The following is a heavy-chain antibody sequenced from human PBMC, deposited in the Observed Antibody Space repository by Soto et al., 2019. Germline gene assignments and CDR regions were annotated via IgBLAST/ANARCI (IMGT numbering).Heavy chain of an antibody. J-gene: IGHJ4*02. CDR3: VRQYSGSLDY. CDR1: GFGVSNNY. CDR2: IYSGGST. V-gene: IGHV3-53*01. D-gene: IGHD1-26*01. Sequence: GGSLRLSCAASGFGVSNNYMTWVRQAPGKGPEWVSVIYSGGSTFYADSVKGRFTISRDTSKNTLYPQMNSLRAEDTAVHYCVRQYSGSLDYWGQGTLVTVSS.